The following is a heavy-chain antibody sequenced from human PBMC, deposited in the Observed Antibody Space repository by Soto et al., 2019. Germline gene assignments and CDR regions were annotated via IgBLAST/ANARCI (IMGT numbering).Heavy chain of an antibody. D-gene: IGHD3-10*01. J-gene: IGHJ4*02. CDR1: GDSISTYDYY. V-gene: IGHV4-30-4*01. CDR2: IYYSGTT. CDR3: ARGIGVFDS. Sequence: SETLSLTXTVSGDSISTYDYYWSWFRQPPGEGLQWIGYIYYSGTTFYNPSLKSRITLSMDTSKNQFSLRLSSVTVADTAVYYSARGIGVFDSWGQGTLVTVS.